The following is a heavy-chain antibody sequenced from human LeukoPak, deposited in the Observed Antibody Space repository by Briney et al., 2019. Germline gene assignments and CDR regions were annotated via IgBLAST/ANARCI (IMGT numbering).Heavy chain of an antibody. V-gene: IGHV5-51*01. D-gene: IGHD2-15*01. CDR1: GYSFTSYW. Sequence: GESLKISCKGSGYSFTSYWIGWVRQMPGKGLEWMGIIYPGDSDTRYSPSFQGQVTISADKSISTAYLRWSSLKASDTAMYYCARPGYCSGGSCYYPAPLDYWGQGTLVTVSS. CDR2: IYPGDSDT. CDR3: ARPGYCSGGSCYYPAPLDY. J-gene: IGHJ4*02.